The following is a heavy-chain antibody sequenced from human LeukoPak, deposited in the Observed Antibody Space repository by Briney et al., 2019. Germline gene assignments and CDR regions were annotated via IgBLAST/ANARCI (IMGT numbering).Heavy chain of an antibody. CDR3: AREHTAMVTFDY. CDR2: ISYDGSNK. J-gene: IGHJ4*02. D-gene: IGHD5-18*01. Sequence: GGSLRLSCAASGFTFSSYAMHWVRQAPGKGLEWVAVISYDGSNKYYADSVKGRFTISGDNSKNTLYLQMNSLRAEDTAVYYCAREHTAMVTFDYWGQGTLVTVSS. CDR1: GFTFSSYA. V-gene: IGHV3-30-3*01.